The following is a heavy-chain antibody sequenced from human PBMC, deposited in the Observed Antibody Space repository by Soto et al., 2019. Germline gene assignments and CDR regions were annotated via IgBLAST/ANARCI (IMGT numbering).Heavy chain of an antibody. CDR3: ARGGWYVDY. CDR1: GGSMSGHY. V-gene: IGHV4-59*11. Sequence: SETLSLTCTVSGGSMSGHYWSWIRQPPGKGLEWIGYIYYSGSTNYNSSLKSRVTISVDTSKNQFSLKLSSVTAADTAVYYCARGGWYVDYWGQGTLVTVSS. D-gene: IGHD6-19*01. J-gene: IGHJ4*02. CDR2: IYYSGST.